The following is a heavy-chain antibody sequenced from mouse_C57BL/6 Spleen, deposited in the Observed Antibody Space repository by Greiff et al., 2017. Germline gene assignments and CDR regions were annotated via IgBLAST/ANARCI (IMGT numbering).Heavy chain of an antibody. CDR1: GYTFTSDW. Sequence: QVHVKQPGAELVKPGASVKLSCTASGYTFTSDWMHWVKQRPGRGLEWIGRIDPNSGDTKYNEKFKSKATLTVDKPSSTAYMQLSSLTSEDSAVYYCARGGWLPLDAMDDWGQGTSVTVSS. CDR3: ARGGWLPLDAMDD. CDR2: IDPNSGDT. D-gene: IGHD2-3*01. V-gene: IGHV1-72*01. J-gene: IGHJ4*01.